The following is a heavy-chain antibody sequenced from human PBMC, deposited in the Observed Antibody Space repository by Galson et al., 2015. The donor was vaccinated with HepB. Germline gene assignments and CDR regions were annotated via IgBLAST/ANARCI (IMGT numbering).Heavy chain of an antibody. D-gene: IGHD3-22*01. CDR3: ARVKYYETSEVLDY. CDR2: IWYDGRKY. V-gene: IGHV3-33*01. J-gene: IGHJ4*02. CDR1: GFTFSDYG. Sequence: SLRLSCAASGFTFSDYGMHWVRQAPGKGLEWVAVIWYDGRKYFYADSVRGRFTISRDNFKNTLHLQMNSLRVEDTAIYYCARVKYYETSEVLDYWGQGTLVSVSS.